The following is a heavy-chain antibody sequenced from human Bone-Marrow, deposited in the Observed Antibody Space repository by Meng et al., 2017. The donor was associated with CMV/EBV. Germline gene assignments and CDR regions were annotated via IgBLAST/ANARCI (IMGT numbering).Heavy chain of an antibody. D-gene: IGHD4-23*01. CDR3: ATYGGRPLPSGYGAFDI. V-gene: IGHV1-8*01. J-gene: IGHJ3*02. CDR2: MNPNSGNT. Sequence: ASVKVSCKASGYTFTSYDINWVRQATGQGLEWMGWMNPNSGNTGYAQKFQGRVTMTRNTSISTAYMELSSLRSEDTAVYYCATYGGRPLPSGYGAFDIWGQGTMVTVSS. CDR1: GYTFTSYD.